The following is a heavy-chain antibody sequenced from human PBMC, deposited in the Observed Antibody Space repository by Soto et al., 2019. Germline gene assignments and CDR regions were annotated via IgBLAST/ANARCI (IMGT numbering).Heavy chain of an antibody. CDR3: AKDLNSVVGVFDY. CDR1: GFTFSTYA. J-gene: IGHJ4*02. Sequence: SLRLSCAASGFTFSTYAMSWVRQAPGKGLEWVSAISGSGGTTNYADSVRGRFTISRENSKNTLYLQMNSLGAEDTAVYYCAKDLNSVVGVFDYWGQGALVTVSS. CDR2: ISGSGGTT. D-gene: IGHD1-26*01. V-gene: IGHV3-23*01.